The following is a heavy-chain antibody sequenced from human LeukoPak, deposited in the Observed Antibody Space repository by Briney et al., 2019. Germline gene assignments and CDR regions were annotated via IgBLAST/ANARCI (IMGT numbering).Heavy chain of an antibody. J-gene: IGHJ4*02. CDR2: IGSNGDNT. Sequence: HTGGSLRLSCSVSGFTFSTYVMHWVRQAPGKGLEYVSAIGSNGDNTYYADSVKGRFTISRDNSKNTLYLQMSSLRADDTAVYYCVRGTGYWGQRTLVTVSS. V-gene: IGHV3-64D*06. CDR3: VRGTGY. CDR1: GFTFSTYV.